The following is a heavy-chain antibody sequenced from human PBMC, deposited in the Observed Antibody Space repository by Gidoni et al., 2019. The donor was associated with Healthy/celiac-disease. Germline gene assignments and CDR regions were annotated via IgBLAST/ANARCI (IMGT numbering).Heavy chain of an antibody. D-gene: IGHD6-6*01. CDR3: AKDSIAARIDHAFDI. Sequence: EVQLVESGGVVVQPGGSLRLSLSASGFTLDDYTMHWVRQAPGKGLEWVSLISWDGGSTYYADSVKGRFTISRDNSKNSLYLQMNSLRTEDTALYYCAKDSIAARIDHAFDIWGQGTMVTVSS. CDR2: ISWDGGST. J-gene: IGHJ3*02. CDR1: GFTLDDYT. V-gene: IGHV3-43*01.